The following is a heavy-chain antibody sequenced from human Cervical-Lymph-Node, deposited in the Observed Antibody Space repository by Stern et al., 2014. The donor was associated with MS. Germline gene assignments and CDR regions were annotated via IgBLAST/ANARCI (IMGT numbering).Heavy chain of an antibody. J-gene: IGHJ4*02. CDR2: ISFDGTKK. CDR1: GFSLNDYA. CDR3: ARVTDGDYDVFFCPGDY. V-gene: IGHV3-30*09. D-gene: IGHD4-17*01. Sequence: QLVQSGGGVVQPGGSLRLSCAASGFSLNDYAMHWVRQAPGKGLEWVAVISFDGTKKYYADSVMGRFAISTDKSKNTLYLQMNSLRTEDTATYYCARVTDGDYDVFFCPGDYWGQGALVTVSS.